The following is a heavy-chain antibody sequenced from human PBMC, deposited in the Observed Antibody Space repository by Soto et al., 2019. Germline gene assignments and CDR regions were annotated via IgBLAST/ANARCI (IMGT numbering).Heavy chain of an antibody. CDR2: IIPMFGTA. Sequence: ASVKVSCKASGGTFTRYAISWVRQAPGQGLEWMGGIIPMFGTANYAQKFQGRLSITADESTSTVYMGLSSLRSDDTAVYYCARPFDYDRRAYYYAFWGQGTLVSGS. CDR3: ARPFDYDRRAYYYAF. J-gene: IGHJ4*01. D-gene: IGHD3-16*01. CDR1: GGTFTRYA. V-gene: IGHV1-69*13.